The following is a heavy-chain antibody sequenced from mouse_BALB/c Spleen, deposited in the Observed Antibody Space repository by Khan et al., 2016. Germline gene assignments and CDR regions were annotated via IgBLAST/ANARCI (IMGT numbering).Heavy chain of an antibody. J-gene: IGHJ2*01. V-gene: IGHV2-4*02. CDR3: ARKDRYGYFDY. D-gene: IGHD2-14*01. Sequence: QVQLKESGPGLVQPSQSLSITCTVSGFSLTSYGVHWVRQPPGKGLEWLGVIWSGGSTDYNAAFISRLSISKDNSKSQVFFKMNSLQADDSAMYYCARKDRYGYFDYWGQGTTLTVSS. CDR2: IWSGGST. CDR1: GFSLTSYG.